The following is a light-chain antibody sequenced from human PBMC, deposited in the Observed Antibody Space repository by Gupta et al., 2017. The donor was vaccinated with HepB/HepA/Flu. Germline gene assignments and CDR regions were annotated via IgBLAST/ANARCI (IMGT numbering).Light chain of an antibody. Sequence: EIVLTQSPGTLSLSPGERATLSCRASQSVSSSYLAWYQQKPGQAPRLLIYGASSSATGLPDRFSGSGSGTDFTLTISRLDPEDFAVYYCQQNGSSPWTFGQGTKVEIK. V-gene: IGKV3-20*01. CDR1: QSVSSSY. J-gene: IGKJ1*01. CDR3: QQNGSSPWT. CDR2: GAS.